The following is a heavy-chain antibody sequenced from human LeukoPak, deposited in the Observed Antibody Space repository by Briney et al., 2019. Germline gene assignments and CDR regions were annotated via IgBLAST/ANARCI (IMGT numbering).Heavy chain of an antibody. J-gene: IGHJ4*02. CDR3: ARGDYYGSGPPWGIVYYIDY. CDR1: GVPFSGYY. Sequence: SETLSLPCAVYGVPFSGYYWSWIPQPPGKGLEWIGELNHSGSTNYNPSLKSRVTISVATYKNQFSLKLSSVTAADTAVYDCARGDYYGSGPPWGIVYYIDYWGQGTLVTVSS. D-gene: IGHD3-10*01. CDR2: LNHSGST. V-gene: IGHV4-34*01.